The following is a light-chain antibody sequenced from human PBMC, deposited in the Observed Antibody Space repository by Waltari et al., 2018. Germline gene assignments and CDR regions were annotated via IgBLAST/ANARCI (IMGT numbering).Light chain of an antibody. V-gene: IGLV1-44*01. CDR3: ATWDDSLNGVV. J-gene: IGLJ2*01. CDR2: SDY. Sequence: QPVLTQPPSASGTPGQRVTISCAGSRSNIGDFALHCYQHLPQTAPKLLIYSDYQRPSGVPDRFSGSKSGTSASLAISGLQSEDEADYYCATWDDSLNGVVFGGGTKLTVL. CDR1: RSNIGDFA.